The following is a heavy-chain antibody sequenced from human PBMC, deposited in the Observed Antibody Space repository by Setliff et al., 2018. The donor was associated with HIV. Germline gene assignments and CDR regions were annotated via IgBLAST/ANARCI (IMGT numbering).Heavy chain of an antibody. V-gene: IGHV4-59*11. CDR2: IYYSGGT. CDR1: GGSISSHF. D-gene: IGHD2-8*01. Sequence: SETLSLTCTVSGGSISSHFWSWIRQPPGKGLEWIGYIYYSGGTNYNPSLKSRVTISVDTSKNQFSLKLSSVTAADTAVYYCARPGVSAWENDGLDVWGQGTTVTVSS. J-gene: IGHJ6*02. CDR3: ARPGVSAWENDGLDV.